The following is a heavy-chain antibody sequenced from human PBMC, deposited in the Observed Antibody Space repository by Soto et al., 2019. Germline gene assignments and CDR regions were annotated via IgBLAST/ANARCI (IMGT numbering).Heavy chain of an antibody. CDR2: IYYSGST. Sequence: PSETLSLTCTVSGVSISSTSYYWGWIRQPPGKGLEWIGTIYYSGSTYYNPSLKSRVTISVDTSKNQFSLKLSSVTAADTAVYYCARDGSHHDVDYWGQGTLVTVSS. CDR1: GVSISSTSYY. V-gene: IGHV4-39*07. CDR3: ARDGSHHDVDY. J-gene: IGHJ4*02. D-gene: IGHD3-3*01.